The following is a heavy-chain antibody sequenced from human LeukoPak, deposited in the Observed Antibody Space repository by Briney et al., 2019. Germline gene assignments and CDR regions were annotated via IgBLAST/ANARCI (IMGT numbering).Heavy chain of an antibody. V-gene: IGHV1-8*01. Sequence: ASVKVSCKASGYTFTSYDINWVRQATGQGLEWMGWTNPNSGNTGYAQKFQGRVTMTRNTPISTAYMELSSLRSEDTAVYYCARSLGIAVAGTEGGAFDIWGQGTMVTVSS. CDR3: ARSLGIAVAGTEGGAFDI. J-gene: IGHJ3*02. CDR2: TNPNSGNT. D-gene: IGHD6-19*01. CDR1: GYTFTSYD.